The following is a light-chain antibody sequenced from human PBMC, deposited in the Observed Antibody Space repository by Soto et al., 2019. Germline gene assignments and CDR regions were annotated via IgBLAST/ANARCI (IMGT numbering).Light chain of an antibody. CDR2: GAS. V-gene: IGKV3-20*01. CDR1: QSVSTNQ. Sequence: EIVLTQSPGTLSLSPGERATLSCRASQSVSTNQLAWYQQKPGQAPRLLIYGASSRATGIADRFSGSGSRTDFTLTISRLEPEDFAVYYCQQYNNWPRTFGQGTKVDIK. CDR3: QQYNNWPRT. J-gene: IGKJ1*01.